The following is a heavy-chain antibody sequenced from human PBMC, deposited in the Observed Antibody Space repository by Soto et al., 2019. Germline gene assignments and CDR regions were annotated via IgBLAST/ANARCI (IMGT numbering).Heavy chain of an antibody. CDR2: IIPIFGTA. CDR1: GGTFSSYA. V-gene: IGHV1-69*12. Sequence: QVQLVQSGAEVKKPGSSVKVSCKASGGTFSSYAISWVRQAPGQGLEWMGEIIPIFGTANYAQKFQGRVTTTADDSTSTAYMELSSLRYEYTAVYYCARDRGPSSGYYPYWFDPWGQGTLVTVSS. D-gene: IGHD3-22*01. J-gene: IGHJ5*02. CDR3: ARDRGPSSGYYPYWFDP.